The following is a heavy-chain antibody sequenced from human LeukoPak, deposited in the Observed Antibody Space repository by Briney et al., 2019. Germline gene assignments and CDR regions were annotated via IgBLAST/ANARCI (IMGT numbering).Heavy chain of an antibody. Sequence: GASVKVSCKASGYTFTTYGINWVRQAPGQGLEWMGWISGYNGNANYAQKLQGRVTMTTDTSTSTAYMELRSLRSDDTAVYYCARHRLPRVYYDSSGYYHAAFDIWGQGTMVTASS. CDR3: ARHRLPRVYYDSSGYYHAAFDI. V-gene: IGHV1-18*01. D-gene: IGHD3-22*01. CDR1: GYTFTTYG. J-gene: IGHJ3*02. CDR2: ISGYNGNA.